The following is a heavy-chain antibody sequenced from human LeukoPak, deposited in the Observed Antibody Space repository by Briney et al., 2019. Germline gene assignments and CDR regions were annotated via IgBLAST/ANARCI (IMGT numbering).Heavy chain of an antibody. CDR2: ISSSGSTI. CDR3: AKVGYYDSSSFDY. CDR1: GFTFSSYE. Sequence: GGSLRLSCAASGFTFSSYEMNWVRQAPGEGLEWVSYISSSGSTIYYADSVKGRFTISRDNAKNSLYLQMNSLRAEDTAVYYCAKVGYYDSSSFDYWGQGTLVTVSS. D-gene: IGHD3-22*01. V-gene: IGHV3-48*03. J-gene: IGHJ4*02.